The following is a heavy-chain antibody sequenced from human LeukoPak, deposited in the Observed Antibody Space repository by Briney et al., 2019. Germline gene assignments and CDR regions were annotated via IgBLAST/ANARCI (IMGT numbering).Heavy chain of an antibody. CDR2: IRYDGSNK. Sequence: GGSLRLSCAASGFTFSSYGMHWVRQAPGKGLEWLAFIRYDGSNKYYADSVKGRFTISRDSSKNTLYLQMNSLRAEDTALCYCAKDRVGGYSFGSPADYWGQGTLVTVSS. D-gene: IGHD5-18*01. J-gene: IGHJ4*02. V-gene: IGHV3-30*02. CDR3: AKDRVGGYSFGSPADY. CDR1: GFTFSSYG.